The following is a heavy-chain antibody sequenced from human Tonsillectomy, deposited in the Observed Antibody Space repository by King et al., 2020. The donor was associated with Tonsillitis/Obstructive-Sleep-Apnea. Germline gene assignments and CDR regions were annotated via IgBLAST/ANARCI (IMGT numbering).Heavy chain of an antibody. J-gene: IGHJ6*02. V-gene: IGHV3-21*01. Sequence: QLVQSGGSLVKPGGSLRLSCAASGFTFSSYNMNWVRQAPGKGLEWVSSISSSSSYIYYADSVKGRFTISRDNAKNSLYLQMNSLRAEDTAVYYCARDWGGVGATSYYYYGMDVWGQGTTVTVSS. CDR1: GFTFSSYN. D-gene: IGHD1-26*01. CDR3: ARDWGGVGATSYYYYGMDV. CDR2: ISSSSSYI.